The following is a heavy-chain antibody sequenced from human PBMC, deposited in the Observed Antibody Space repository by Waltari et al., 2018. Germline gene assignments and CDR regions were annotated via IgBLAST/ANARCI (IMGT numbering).Heavy chain of an antibody. D-gene: IGHD1-26*01. CDR2: SNYRGTT. Sequence: QLQLQESGPGLVKPSETLSLTCTVSGDSISSSLSYWSWIRQPPGKGLDWIASSNYRGTTYYNPSLKSRVTISVDTSKNQFSLKLTSVTAADTAVYYCARYVVGGSTSIFYFDHWGQGTLVTVSS. J-gene: IGHJ4*02. V-gene: IGHV4-39*01. CDR1: GDSISSSLSY. CDR3: ARYVVGGSTSIFYFDH.